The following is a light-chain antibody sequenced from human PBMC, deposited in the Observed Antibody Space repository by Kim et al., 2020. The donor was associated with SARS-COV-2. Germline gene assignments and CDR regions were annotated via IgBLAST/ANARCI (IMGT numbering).Light chain of an antibody. CDR2: GAS. CDR1: QSVSGGA. V-gene: IGKV3-20*01. CDR3: LQYVDSPYT. Sequence: PRERATVSWRASQSVSGGALAWYQHKPGQAPRRLIYGASSRAASMPGRFSGSGSGTDFTLTISRLEPEEFAVFYCLQYVDSPYTFGQGTKLEI. J-gene: IGKJ2*01.